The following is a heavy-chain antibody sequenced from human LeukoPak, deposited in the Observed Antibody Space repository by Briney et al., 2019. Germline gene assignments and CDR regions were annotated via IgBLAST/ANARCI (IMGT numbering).Heavy chain of an antibody. CDR2: INPSGGST. CDR3: ARDGYYGSGSPYFDY. CDR1: GYTFTSYY. J-gene: IGHJ4*02. V-gene: IGHV1-46*01. D-gene: IGHD3-10*01. Sequence: ASVKVSCKASGYTFTSYYMHWVRQAPGQGLEWMGIINPSGGSTTYAQKFQGRVTMTRDKSTSTVYMELSSLRSEDTAVYYCARDGYYGSGSPYFDYWGQGTLVTVSS.